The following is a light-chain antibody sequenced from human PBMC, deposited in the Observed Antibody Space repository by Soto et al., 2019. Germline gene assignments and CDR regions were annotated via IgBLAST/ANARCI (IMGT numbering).Light chain of an antibody. Sequence: IVMTQSPATLSVSPGEGVTLSCRASQSVRSHLAWYQQKPGQAPRLLIYGASSRATGIPDRFSGSGPGTDFTLTISRLEPEDFAVYYCQQYDSSWTFGQGTKVDIK. V-gene: IGKV3-20*01. CDR3: QQYDSSWT. CDR2: GAS. CDR1: QSVRSH. J-gene: IGKJ1*01.